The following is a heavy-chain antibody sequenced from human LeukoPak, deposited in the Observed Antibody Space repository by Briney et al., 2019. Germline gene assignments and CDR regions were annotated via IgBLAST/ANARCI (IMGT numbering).Heavy chain of an antibody. J-gene: IGHJ4*02. V-gene: IGHV3-21*01. Sequence: GGSLRLSCAASGFTFNSYTMSWVRQAPGKGLECVSSISSGSIHINYADSLKGRFTISRDNAKNSLYLQMNSLRAEDTAVYYCTKDRGFLEYLPGNFDYWGQGTLVTVSS. CDR1: GFTFNSYT. CDR2: ISSGSIHI. D-gene: IGHD3-3*01. CDR3: TKDRGFLEYLPGNFDY.